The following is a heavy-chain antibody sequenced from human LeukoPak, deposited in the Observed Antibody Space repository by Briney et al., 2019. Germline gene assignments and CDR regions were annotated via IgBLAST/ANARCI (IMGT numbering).Heavy chain of an antibody. J-gene: IGHJ4*02. D-gene: IGHD6-13*01. CDR3: AREVLAAGKTHDY. CDR2: IRQDGSEK. Sequence: RPGGSLRLSCAVSGFTFTSYWMSWVRQAPGKGLEWVANIRQDGSEKYYVDSVKGRFTISRDNAKNSLYLQMNSLTAEDTGVYYCAREVLAAGKTHDYWGQGTLLTVSS. V-gene: IGHV3-7*01. CDR1: GFTFTSYW.